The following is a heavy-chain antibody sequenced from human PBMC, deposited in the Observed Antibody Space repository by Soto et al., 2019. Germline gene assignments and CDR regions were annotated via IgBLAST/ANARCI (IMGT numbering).Heavy chain of an antibody. V-gene: IGHV3-30-3*01. Sequence: QVQLVESGGGVVEPGRSLRLSCAASGFTFSSYAMHWVRQAPGKGLEWVVVISYEGSNKYYADSVKGRFTISRDNSKNTLYLQMNSLRAEDTAVYYCAREGSGSCQYWGQGTLVTVSS. D-gene: IGHD1-26*01. CDR2: ISYEGSNK. J-gene: IGHJ4*02. CDR1: GFTFSSYA. CDR3: AREGSGSCQY.